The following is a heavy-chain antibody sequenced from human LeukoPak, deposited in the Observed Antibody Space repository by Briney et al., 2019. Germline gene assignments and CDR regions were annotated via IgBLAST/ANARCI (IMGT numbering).Heavy chain of an antibody. CDR3: AKDGGVTTPYYMDV. J-gene: IGHJ6*03. CDR2: ISGSGSRT. D-gene: IGHD4-17*01. V-gene: IGHV3-23*01. Sequence: GGSLRLSCAASGLIFSSYVMNWVRQAPGTGLEWVSGISGSGSRTYYADSVKGRFTISRDIPKNTLYLQMNSLRAEDTAVYYCAKDGGVTTPYYMDVWGKGTTVTVSS. CDR1: GLIFSSYV.